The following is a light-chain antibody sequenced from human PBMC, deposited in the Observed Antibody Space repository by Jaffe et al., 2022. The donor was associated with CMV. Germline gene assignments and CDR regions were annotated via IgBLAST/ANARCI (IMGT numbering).Light chain of an antibody. CDR2: WAS. V-gene: IGKV4-1*01. CDR1: QSVFYSLNDKNY. J-gene: IGKJ2*03. CDR3: QQYYSDVYS. Sequence: DIVMTQSPDSLAVSLGERATINCKSSQSVFYSLNDKNYLAWYQHKPGQPPKLLFYWASTRESGVPDRFSGSGSGTDFTLTISSLQVEDVATYYCQQYYSDVYSFGQGTKLEIK.